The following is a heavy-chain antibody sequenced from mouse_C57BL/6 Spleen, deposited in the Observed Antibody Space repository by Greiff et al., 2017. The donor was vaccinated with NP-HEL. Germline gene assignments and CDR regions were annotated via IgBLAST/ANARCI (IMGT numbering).Heavy chain of an antibody. J-gene: IGHJ3*01. D-gene: IGHD4-1*01. CDR3: TNWDVAY. CDR2: IDPENGDT. V-gene: IGHV14-4*01. CDR1: GFNIKDDY. Sequence: EVQLKESGAELVRPGASVKLSCTASGFNIKDDYMHWVKQRPEQGLEWIGWIDPENGDTEYASKFQGKATITADTSSNTAYLQLSSLTSEDTAVYYCTNWDVAYWGQGTLVTVSA.